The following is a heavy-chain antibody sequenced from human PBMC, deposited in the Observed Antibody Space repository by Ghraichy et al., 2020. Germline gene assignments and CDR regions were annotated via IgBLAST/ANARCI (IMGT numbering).Heavy chain of an antibody. CDR1: GGSISSYY. Sequence: SETLSLTCTVSGGSISSYYWSWIRQPPGKGLEWIGYIYYSGSTNYNPSLKSRVTISVDTSKNQFSLKLSSVTAADTAVYYCARAPAILGPDAFDIWGQGTMVTVSS. CDR3: ARAPAILGPDAFDI. CDR2: IYYSGST. V-gene: IGHV4-59*01. D-gene: IGHD2-2*01. J-gene: IGHJ3*02.